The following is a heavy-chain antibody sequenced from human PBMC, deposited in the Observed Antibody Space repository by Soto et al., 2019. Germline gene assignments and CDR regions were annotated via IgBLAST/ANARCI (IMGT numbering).Heavy chain of an antibody. CDR1: GASMIYYY. D-gene: IGHD3-16*01. CDR2: MFYSGRS. CDR3: VRSGHSFGGVV. V-gene: IGHV4-59*01. Sequence: SETLSLACTVSGASMIYYYGSWVRQTPGKGLEWIGYMFYSGRSNYNPSLKSRVAISVDTSKNQISLRLRSVTAADTAVYYCVRSGHSFGGVVWGQGSLVTVSS. J-gene: IGHJ4*02.